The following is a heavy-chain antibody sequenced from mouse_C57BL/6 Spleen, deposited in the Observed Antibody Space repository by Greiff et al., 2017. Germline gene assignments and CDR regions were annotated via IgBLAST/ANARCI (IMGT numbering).Heavy chain of an antibody. CDR2: FDPGSGSI. V-gene: IGHV1-62-2*01. Sequence: VQRVESGAELVKPGASVKLSCKASGYTFTEYTIHWVKQRSGQGLEWIGWFDPGSGSIKYNEKFKDKDTLTADKSSSTVYMELSRLTSEDSAVYFCERRGLGYGYEVPVQYYFDYWGQGTTLTVSS. CDR1: GYTFTEYT. D-gene: IGHD2-2*01. CDR3: ERRGLGYGYEVPVQYYFDY. J-gene: IGHJ2*01.